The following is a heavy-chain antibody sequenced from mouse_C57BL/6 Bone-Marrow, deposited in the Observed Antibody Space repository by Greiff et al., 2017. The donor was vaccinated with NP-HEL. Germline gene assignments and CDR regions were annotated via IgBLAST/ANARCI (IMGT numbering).Heavy chain of an antibody. CDR3: ARAYYSNYDAMDY. CDR2: IDPSDSYT. Sequence: QVQLQQPGAELVMPGASVKLSCKASGYTFTSYWMHWVKQRPGPGLEWIGEIDPSDSYTNYNQKFKGKSTLTVDKSSSTAYMQLSSLTSEDSAVYYCARAYYSNYDAMDYWGQGTSVTVSS. D-gene: IGHD2-5*01. V-gene: IGHV1-69*01. J-gene: IGHJ4*01. CDR1: GYTFTSYW.